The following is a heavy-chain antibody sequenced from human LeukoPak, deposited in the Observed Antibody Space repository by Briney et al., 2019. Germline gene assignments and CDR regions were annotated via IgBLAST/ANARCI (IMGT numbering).Heavy chain of an antibody. CDR3: AKDPRTAPSGSYFDY. J-gene: IGHJ4*02. D-gene: IGHD1-26*01. CDR1: GFTFSSYG. Sequence: GGSLRLSCAASGFTFSSYGMHWVRQAPGKGLEWVAFIRYDGSNKYYADSVKGRFTISRDNSKNTLYLQMNSLRAEDTAVYYCAKDPRTAPSGSYFDYWGQGTLVTVSS. V-gene: IGHV3-30*02. CDR2: IRYDGSNK.